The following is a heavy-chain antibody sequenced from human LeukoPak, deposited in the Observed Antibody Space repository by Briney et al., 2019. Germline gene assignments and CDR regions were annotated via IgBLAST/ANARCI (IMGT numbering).Heavy chain of an antibody. J-gene: IGHJ6*03. Sequence: ASVKVSCKASGYTFTSYYMHWVRQAPGQGPEWMGIINPSGGSTNYAQKFQGRVTMTRDMSTSTVYMELSSLRSEDTAVYYCARGAPNYYDSSGYYYYMDVWGKGTTVTVSS. V-gene: IGHV1-46*01. D-gene: IGHD3-22*01. CDR2: INPSGGST. CDR3: ARGAPNYYDSSGYYYYMDV. CDR1: GYTFTSYY.